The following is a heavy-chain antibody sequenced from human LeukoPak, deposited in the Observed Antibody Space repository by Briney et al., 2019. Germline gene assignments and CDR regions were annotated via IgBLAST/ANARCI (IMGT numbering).Heavy chain of an antibody. Sequence: GESLKISCKGSGYSYTNYWIGWVRQMPGKGLEWTGIIYPPDSNTRYSPSFQGQVTISADKSISTAYLQWSSLKASDTAIYYCARRRAVAGYYYFDYWGQGTLVTVSS. V-gene: IGHV5-51*01. CDR3: ARRRAVAGYYYFDY. CDR1: GYSYTNYW. J-gene: IGHJ4*02. D-gene: IGHD6-19*01. CDR2: IYPPDSNT.